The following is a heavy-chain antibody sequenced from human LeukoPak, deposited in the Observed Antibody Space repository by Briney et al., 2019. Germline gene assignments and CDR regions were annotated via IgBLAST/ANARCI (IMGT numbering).Heavy chain of an antibody. V-gene: IGHV4-4*02. CDR1: GGSFSSCNW. J-gene: IGHJ6*04. D-gene: IGHD5-18*01. Sequence: SGTLSLTCAVSGGSFSSCNWWRWVRQPAGEGLGCSGEIYRGGSTNYNPSLKSRVTISVDKSKNQFSLKLSSVTAAATAVYYCARDLKGDTAMAPARYYYYGMDVWGKGTTVTVSS. CDR3: ARDLKGDTAMAPARYYYYGMDV. CDR2: IYRGGST.